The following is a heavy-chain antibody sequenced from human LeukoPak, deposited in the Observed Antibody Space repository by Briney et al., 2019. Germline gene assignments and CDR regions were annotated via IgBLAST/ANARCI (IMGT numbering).Heavy chain of an antibody. J-gene: IGHJ6*03. V-gene: IGHV4-61*02. CDR3: ARDIYATVTRGYYYYYMDV. D-gene: IGHD4-17*01. Sequence: SETLSLTCTVSGGSISSGSYYWSWIRQPAGKGLEWIGRMYTSGSTNYNPSLKSRVTISEDTSKNQFSLKLSSVTAADTAVYYCARDIYATVTRGYYYYYMDVWGKGTTVTISS. CDR2: MYTSGST. CDR1: GGSISSGSYY.